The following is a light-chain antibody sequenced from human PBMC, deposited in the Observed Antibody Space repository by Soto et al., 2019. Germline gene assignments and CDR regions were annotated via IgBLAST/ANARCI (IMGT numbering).Light chain of an antibody. CDR2: SVS. CDR1: QTIRGY. CDR3: QQTYGTPRT. J-gene: IGKJ1*01. Sequence: DIQMTQSPSSLSASVGDSITITCRASQTIRGYLNCYQQKGGKAQNLLIYSVSTLQTGFPSRFSGSGSGTDFTLTINDLKLEDFATYYCQQTYGTPRTFGQGTAVEVK. V-gene: IGKV1-39*01.